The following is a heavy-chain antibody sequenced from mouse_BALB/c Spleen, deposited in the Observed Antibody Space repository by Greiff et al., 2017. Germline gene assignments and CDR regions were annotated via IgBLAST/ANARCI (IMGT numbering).Heavy chain of an antibody. CDR3: ARGRDGSAWFAY. CDR1: GFTFSSYA. Sequence: EVKLMESGGGLVKPGGSLKLSCAASGFTFSSYAMSWVRQTPEKRLEWVASISSGGSTYYPDSVKGRFTISRDNARNILYLQMSSLRSEDTAMYYCARGRDGSAWFAYWGQGTLVTVSA. D-gene: IGHD2-3*01. J-gene: IGHJ3*01. CDR2: ISSGGST. V-gene: IGHV5-6-5*01.